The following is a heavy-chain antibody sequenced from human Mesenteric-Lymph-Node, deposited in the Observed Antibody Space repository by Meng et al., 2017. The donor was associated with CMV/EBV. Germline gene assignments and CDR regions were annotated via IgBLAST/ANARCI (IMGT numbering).Heavy chain of an antibody. V-gene: IGHV4-39*07. CDR2: IYYSGST. CDR1: GGSITSSNYY. D-gene: IGHD1-26*01. Sequence: GSLRLSCTVSGGSITSSNYYWGWIRQPPGKGLEWIGSIYYSGSTYYNPSLKSRVTISVDTSKNQFSLKVSSVTAADTAVYYCAKEQVLVGATYYYGMDVWGQGTTVTVSS. CDR3: AKEQVLVGATYYYGMDV. J-gene: IGHJ6*02.